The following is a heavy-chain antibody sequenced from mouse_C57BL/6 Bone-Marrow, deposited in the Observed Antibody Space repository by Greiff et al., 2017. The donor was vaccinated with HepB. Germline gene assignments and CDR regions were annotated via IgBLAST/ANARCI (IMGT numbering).Heavy chain of an antibody. D-gene: IGHD1-1*01. CDR3: AKNIPTTVVAHYAMDY. J-gene: IGHJ4*01. Sequence: QVQLQQSGPGLVQPSQSLSITCTVSGFSLTSYGVHWVRQSPGKGLEWLGVIWRGGSTDYNAAFMSRLSITKDNSKSQVFFKINSLQADDTAIYYCAKNIPTTVVAHYAMDYWGQGTSVTVSS. V-gene: IGHV2-5*01. CDR1: GFSLTSYG. CDR2: IWRGGST.